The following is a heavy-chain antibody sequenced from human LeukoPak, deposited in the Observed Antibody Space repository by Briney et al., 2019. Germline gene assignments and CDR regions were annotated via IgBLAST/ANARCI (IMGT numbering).Heavy chain of an antibody. Sequence: ASVKVSCKASGYTFTGYYMHWVRQAPGQGLEWMGWINPNSGGTNYAQKFQGRVTMTRDTSISTAHMELSRLRSDDTAVYYCARDSRPIFEWQQLGGDYWGQGTLVTVSS. CDR3: ARDSRPIFEWQQLGGDY. D-gene: IGHD6-13*01. CDR2: INPNSGGT. V-gene: IGHV1-2*02. J-gene: IGHJ4*02. CDR1: GYTFTGYY.